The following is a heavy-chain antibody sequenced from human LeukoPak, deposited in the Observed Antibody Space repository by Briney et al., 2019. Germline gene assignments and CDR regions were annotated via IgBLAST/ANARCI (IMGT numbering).Heavy chain of an antibody. CDR1: GFTFNYAW. J-gene: IGHJ6*02. Sequence: GGSLRLSCAASGFTFNYAWMSWVRQVPGKGLEWVGQAVSEIDGGTTDYATPVKGRFTISRDDSKSTLYLQMNSLKIEDTAVYYCTTDEDWNYARKDVWGQGATVIVSS. V-gene: IGHV3-15*04. D-gene: IGHD1-7*01. CDR2: AVSEIDGGTT. CDR3: TTDEDWNYARKDV.